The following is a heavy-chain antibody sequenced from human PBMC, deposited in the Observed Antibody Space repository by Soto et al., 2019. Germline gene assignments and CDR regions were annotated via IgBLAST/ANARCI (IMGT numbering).Heavy chain of an antibody. J-gene: IGHJ4*02. V-gene: IGHV3-7*01. Sequence: EVQLVESGGDLVQPGGSLRLSCAASAFTFRRYWMSCVRQIPGRGLEWVANIKEDGSERYYVDSVKGRFTISRDNVKSSLFLQMNSLRAEDAAVYFCARVAYSRGRIFDYWGQGTLVTVSS. CDR3: ARVAYSRGRIFDY. CDR2: IKEDGSER. D-gene: IGHD3-22*01. CDR1: AFTFRRYW.